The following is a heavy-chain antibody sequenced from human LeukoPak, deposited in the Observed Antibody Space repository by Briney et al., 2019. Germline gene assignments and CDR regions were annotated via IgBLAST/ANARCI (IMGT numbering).Heavy chain of an antibody. CDR2: IRYDGSNK. D-gene: IGHD6-13*01. CDR1: GFTFSSYG. CDR3: AKDPRRYSRTGGYFEY. Sequence: PGGSLRLSCAASGFTFSSYGMHWVRQAPGKGLEWVAFIRYDGSNKYYADSVKGRFTISRDNSKNTLYLQMNSLRAEDTAVYYCAKDPRRYSRTGGYFEYWGQGTLVTVSS. V-gene: IGHV3-30*02. J-gene: IGHJ4*02.